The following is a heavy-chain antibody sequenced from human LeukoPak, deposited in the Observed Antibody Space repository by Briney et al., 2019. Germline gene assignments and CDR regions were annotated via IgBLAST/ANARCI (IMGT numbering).Heavy chain of an antibody. V-gene: IGHV4-59*12. Sequence: SETLSLTCTVSGGSMGSEYWTCIRQPPGKGLEWIGYVYYSGSTSYTPSLKSRVTIPIDTSKNQFSLKLTSVTAADTAVYYCARAVGGVNIFDYWGQGILVTVSS. J-gene: IGHJ4*02. D-gene: IGHD3-16*01. CDR1: GGSMGSEY. CDR3: ARAVGGVNIFDY. CDR2: VYYSGST.